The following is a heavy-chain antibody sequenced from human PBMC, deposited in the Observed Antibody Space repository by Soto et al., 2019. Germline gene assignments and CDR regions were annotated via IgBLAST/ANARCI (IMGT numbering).Heavy chain of an antibody. CDR2: IYYSGST. CDR3: ARERITMVRGVIIRMFDY. CDR1: GGSISSYY. V-gene: IGHV4-59*01. D-gene: IGHD3-10*01. Sequence: SETLSLTCTVSGGSISSYYWSWIRQPPGKGLEWIGYIYYSGSTNYNPSLKSRVTISVDTSKNQFSLKLSSVTAADTAVYYCARERITMVRGVIIRMFDYWGQGTLVTVSS. J-gene: IGHJ4*02.